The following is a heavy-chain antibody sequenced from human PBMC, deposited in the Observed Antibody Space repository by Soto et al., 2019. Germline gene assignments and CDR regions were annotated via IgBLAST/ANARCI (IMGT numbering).Heavy chain of an antibody. D-gene: IGHD3-10*01. V-gene: IGHV1-69*01. CDR1: GGTFSSYA. Sequence: QVPLVQSGAEVKKPGSSVTVSCKASGGTFSSYAIHWVRQAPGQGLEWMGGIIPMYGPAKYAQRFQGRVTITADESTTTVHMGLTTLTPQDLAVYYCARGTSMVRGVIDNWFDTWGHGTLVTGSS. CDR2: IIPMYGPA. J-gene: IGHJ5*01. CDR3: ARGTSMVRGVIDNWFDT.